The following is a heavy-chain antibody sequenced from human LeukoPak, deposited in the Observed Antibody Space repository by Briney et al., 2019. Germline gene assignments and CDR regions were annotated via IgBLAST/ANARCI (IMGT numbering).Heavy chain of an antibody. V-gene: IGHV7-4-1*02. J-gene: IGHJ3*02. D-gene: IGHD5-18*01. CDR2: ITTNTGNP. CDR3: ARRGAMASPALDI. Sequence: ASVKVSCKASGYTFTFYSMNWVRQAPGQGLEWMGSITTNTGNPTFDRGFTGRFVFSLDTSVSTAYLQISGLKAEDTAVYYCARRGAMASPALDIWGQGTMVTVSS. CDR1: GYTFTFYS.